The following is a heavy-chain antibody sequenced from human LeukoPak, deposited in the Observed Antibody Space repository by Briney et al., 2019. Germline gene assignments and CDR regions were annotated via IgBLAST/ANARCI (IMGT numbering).Heavy chain of an antibody. CDR3: ARTPLWFGEFSLYYYMDV. CDR2: IYYSGST. D-gene: IGHD3-10*01. CDR1: GGSISSYY. Sequence: SETLSLTCTVSGGSISSYYWSWIRQPPGKGLEWIGYIYYSGSTNYNPSLKSRVTISVDTSKNQFSLKLSSVTAADTAVYYCARTPLWFGEFSLYYYMDVWGKGTTVTISS. J-gene: IGHJ6*03. V-gene: IGHV4-59*01.